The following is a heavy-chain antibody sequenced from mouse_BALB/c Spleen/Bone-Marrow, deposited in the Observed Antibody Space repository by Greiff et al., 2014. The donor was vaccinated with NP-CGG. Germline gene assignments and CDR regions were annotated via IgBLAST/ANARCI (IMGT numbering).Heavy chain of an antibody. CDR2: VSSGGSFT. D-gene: IGHD1-3*01. V-gene: IGHV5-9-3*01. CDR3: ARHGDNYVFDY. Sequence: DVQLQESGGGLVSPGGSLKLSCAASGFTFSNYAMSWVRQTPEKRLEWVATVSSGGSFTYYPDSVKGRFTISRDSAKNTLYLRMSSLRSEDTAMYYCARHGDNYVFDYWGQGTTLTVSS. J-gene: IGHJ2*01. CDR1: GFTFSNYA.